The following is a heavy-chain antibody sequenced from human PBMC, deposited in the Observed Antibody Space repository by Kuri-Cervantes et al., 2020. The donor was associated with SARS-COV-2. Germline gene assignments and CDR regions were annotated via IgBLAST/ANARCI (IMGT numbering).Heavy chain of an antibody. D-gene: IGHD5-24*01. CDR1: GITFSSYS. CDR3: ARLIGDGYPRYSFDH. Sequence: GESLKISCLASGITFSSYSINWVRQATGKGLGWISSISSWSTYIFYADSVKGRFTLSRDNARNSLYLQMNSLRAEDTAVYYCARLIGDGYPRYSFDHWGQGTLVTVSS. J-gene: IGHJ4*02. V-gene: IGHV3-21*01. CDR2: ISSWSTYI.